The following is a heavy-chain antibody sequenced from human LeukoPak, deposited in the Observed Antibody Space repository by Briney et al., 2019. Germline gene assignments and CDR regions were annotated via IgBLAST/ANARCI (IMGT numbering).Heavy chain of an antibody. CDR3: ARGQYSGSHLGVYYFDY. J-gene: IGHJ4*02. D-gene: IGHD1-26*01. CDR2: ISGRGGST. Sequence: PGGSLRLSCAASGFTFSSYAMSWVRQTPGKGLEWVSAISGRGGSTYYADSVKGRFTISRDNSKNTLYLQMNSLRAEDTAVYYCARGQYSGSHLGVYYFDYWGQGTLVTASS. CDR1: GFTFSSYA. V-gene: IGHV3-23*01.